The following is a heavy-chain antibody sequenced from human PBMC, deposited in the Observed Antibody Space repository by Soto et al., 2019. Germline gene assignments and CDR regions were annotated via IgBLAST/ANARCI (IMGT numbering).Heavy chain of an antibody. D-gene: IGHD3-16*01. CDR3: ARATGAARWGSDDYYGLDV. J-gene: IGHJ6*02. Sequence: SETMSLTGTVSGGSISSGEYYWSSIRQPPGKGLEWIGYIYYSGSTYYNPSLKSRVAISRDTSKNQFSLKPSSVSAADTAMYYCARATGAARWGSDDYYGLDVWGQGTTVTVSS. CDR2: IYYSGST. CDR1: GGSISSGEYY. V-gene: IGHV4-30-4*01.